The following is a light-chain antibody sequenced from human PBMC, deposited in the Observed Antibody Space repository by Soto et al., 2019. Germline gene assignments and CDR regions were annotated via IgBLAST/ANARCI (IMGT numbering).Light chain of an antibody. CDR2: AAS. J-gene: IGKJ2*01. V-gene: IGKV1-39*01. CDR1: QSISDN. Sequence: EMTQSPSSLSASVGDRVTITCRASQSISDNVNWYQFQPGKAPKLLSYAASSLQTGVPSRFSGSGSGTDFALIISSLQPEDSATYYCQQSYGPPYTFVLGTKVEIK. CDR3: QQSYGPPYT.